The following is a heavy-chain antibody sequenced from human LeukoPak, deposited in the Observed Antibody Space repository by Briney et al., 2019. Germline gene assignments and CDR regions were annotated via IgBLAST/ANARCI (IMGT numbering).Heavy chain of an antibody. Sequence: SETLSLTCTVSGGSIRSSGYYWGWIRQPPGKGLEWIGSIYYSGSTYYNPSLKSRVTISVDTSKNQFSLKLSSVTAADTAVYYCARDVITMVRGVQYYYGMDVWGQGTTVTVSS. J-gene: IGHJ6*02. V-gene: IGHV4-39*07. CDR1: GGSIRSSGYY. D-gene: IGHD3-10*01. CDR2: IYYSGST. CDR3: ARDVITMVRGVQYYYGMDV.